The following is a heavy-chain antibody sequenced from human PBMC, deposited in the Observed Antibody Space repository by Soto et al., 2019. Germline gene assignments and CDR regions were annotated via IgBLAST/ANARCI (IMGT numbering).Heavy chain of an antibody. CDR2: IYYSGSP. CDR3: ATYYDILTGYYGMDV. CDR1: GGSISTYY. D-gene: IGHD3-9*01. J-gene: IGHJ6*02. V-gene: IGHV4-59*12. Sequence: QVQLQESGPGLVKPSETLSLTCTVSGGSISTYYWSWIRQPPGKGLEWIGYIYYSGSPNYNPSLKSRVTISLDTSKNQFSLKLSSVTAADTAVYYCATYYDILTGYYGMDVWGQGTTVTVSS.